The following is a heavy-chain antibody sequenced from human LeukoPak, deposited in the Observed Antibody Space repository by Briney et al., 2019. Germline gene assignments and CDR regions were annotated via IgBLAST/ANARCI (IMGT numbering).Heavy chain of an antibody. CDR3: ARATTGDNWFDP. J-gene: IGHJ5*02. CDR1: GGSISSYY. V-gene: IGHV4-4*09. D-gene: IGHD5-12*01. CDR2: IYTSGST. Sequence: SETLSLTCTVSGGSISSYYWSWMRQPPGKGLEWIGYIYTSGSTNYNPSLKSRVTISVDTSKNQFSLKLSSVTAADTAVYYCARATTGDNWFDPWGQGTLVTVSS.